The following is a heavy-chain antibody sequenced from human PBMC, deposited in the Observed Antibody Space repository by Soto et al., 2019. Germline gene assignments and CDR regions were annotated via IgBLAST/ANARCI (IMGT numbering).Heavy chain of an antibody. J-gene: IGHJ5*01. CDR3: AKGMAVAANWFDS. CDR1: QFTFSSYW. D-gene: IGHD6-19*01. Sequence: PGGSLRLSCAASQFTFSSYWMNWVRQAPGKRPEWVANIKQDGSEKYYVDSVKGRFTISRDNTQNSLYLQMNTLRAEDTAVYFCAKGMAVAANWFDSWGQGTLVTVSS. V-gene: IGHV3-7*01. CDR2: IKQDGSEK.